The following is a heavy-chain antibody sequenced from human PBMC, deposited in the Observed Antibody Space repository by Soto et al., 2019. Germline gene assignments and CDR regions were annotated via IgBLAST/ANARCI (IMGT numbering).Heavy chain of an antibody. CDR1: GYGLTSYA. V-gene: IGHV1-3*01. CDR2: INAGNGNT. Sequence: GASVKVSCKDSGYGLTSYAMHWVRQAPGQRLEWMGWINAGNGNTKYSQKFQGRVTITRDTSASTAYMELSSLRSEDTVVYYCARGGLALMDVWGQGTTVTVSS. CDR3: ARGGLALMDV. J-gene: IGHJ6*02. D-gene: IGHD3-16*01.